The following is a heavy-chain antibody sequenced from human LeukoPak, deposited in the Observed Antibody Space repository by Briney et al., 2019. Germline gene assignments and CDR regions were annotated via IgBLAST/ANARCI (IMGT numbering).Heavy chain of an antibody. V-gene: IGHV4-4*02. CDR2: INHSGST. Sequence: SETLSLTCAVAGGSVSSSYWWTWVRQPPGKGLEWIGEINHSGSTHYNPSLESRVTISLDKSKNQFSLKLTSVTAADTAVYYCARLVRYCSINSCYPFDYWGQGTLVTVSS. CDR3: ARLVRYCSINSCYPFDY. D-gene: IGHD2-2*01. CDR1: GGSVSSSYW. J-gene: IGHJ4*02.